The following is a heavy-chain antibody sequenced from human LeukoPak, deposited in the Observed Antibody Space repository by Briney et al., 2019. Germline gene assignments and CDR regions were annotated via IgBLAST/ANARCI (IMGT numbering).Heavy chain of an antibody. CDR1: GSSFSDYS. V-gene: IGHV3-23*01. Sequence: PGRSLRPSCAASGSSFSDYSTSWVSQAPRKELNWVSAITDSSGNTHYAVSVKGRFTISRDNSKNMVYLQMNSLRGEDTAVYYCAQFRSAICLTSCGGMDVWGQGITVTVSS. D-gene: IGHD3-3*01. J-gene: IGHJ6*02. CDR3: AQFRSAICLTSCGGMDV. CDR2: ITDSSGNT.